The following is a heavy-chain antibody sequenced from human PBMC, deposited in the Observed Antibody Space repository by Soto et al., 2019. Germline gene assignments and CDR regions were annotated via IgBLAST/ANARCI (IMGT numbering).Heavy chain of an antibody. Sequence: QITLKESGPTLVKPTQTLTLTCTFSGFSLSASGVGVGWIRQPPGKALEWLAIIYWDDAKHYSPSLKSSLTIPKDPSKNPVVLTMTKMDPVETTTYYCAHKGGGDRILDYWGQGTLVTVSS. V-gene: IGHV2-5*02. CDR3: AHKGGGDRILDY. CDR2: IYWDDAK. CDR1: GFSLSASGVG. D-gene: IGHD3-16*01. J-gene: IGHJ4*02.